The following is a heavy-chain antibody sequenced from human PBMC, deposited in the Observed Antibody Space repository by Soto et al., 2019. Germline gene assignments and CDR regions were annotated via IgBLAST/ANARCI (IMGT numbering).Heavy chain of an antibody. Sequence: QVQLVQSGAEVKKPGASVKVSCKASGYTFTSYDINWVRQATGQGLEWMGWMNPNSGNTGYAQKFQGRVTITRNTSISTAYMELSSLRSEDTAVYYCARGPQPTRYCSGGSCYSEYYYGMDVWGQGTTVTVSS. D-gene: IGHD2-15*01. J-gene: IGHJ6*02. CDR3: ARGPQPTRYCSGGSCYSEYYYGMDV. V-gene: IGHV1-8*01. CDR1: GYTFTSYD. CDR2: MNPNSGNT.